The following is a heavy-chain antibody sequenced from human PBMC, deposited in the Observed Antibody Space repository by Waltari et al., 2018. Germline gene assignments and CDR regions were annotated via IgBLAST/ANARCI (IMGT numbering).Heavy chain of an antibody. CDR1: GGSFSGSY. V-gene: IGHV4-34*01. J-gene: IGHJ5*02. D-gene: IGHD3-22*01. CDR2: INHSGST. Sequence: QVQLQQWGAGLLKPSETLSLTCAVSGGSFSGSYWRRTRQPPGKGLEWIGEINHSGSTNYNPSLKSRVTISVDTSKNQFSLKLSSVTAADTAVYYCARLHYYDGWFDPWGQGTLVTVSS. CDR3: ARLHYYDGWFDP.